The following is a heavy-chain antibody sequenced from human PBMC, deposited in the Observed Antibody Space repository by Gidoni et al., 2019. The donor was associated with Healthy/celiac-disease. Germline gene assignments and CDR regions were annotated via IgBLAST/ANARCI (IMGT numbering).Heavy chain of an antibody. CDR3: AKDIGPYYGMDV. CDR1: GFTFDAYA. Sequence: EVQLVESGGGLVQPCRSLRLSCAASGFTFDAYAMHWVRQAPGKGLEWVSGSSWNSGSIGYADSVKGRFTISRDNAKNSLYLQMNSLRAEDTALYYCAKDIGPYYGMDVWGQGTTVTVSS. CDR2: SSWNSGSI. J-gene: IGHJ6*02. V-gene: IGHV3-9*01.